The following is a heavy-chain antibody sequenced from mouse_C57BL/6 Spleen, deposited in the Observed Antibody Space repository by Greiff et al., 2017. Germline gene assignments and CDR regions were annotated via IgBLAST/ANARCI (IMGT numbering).Heavy chain of an antibody. D-gene: IGHD2-4*01. CDR1: GFTFSSYG. CDR3: ARPYYDYDLAWFAY. Sequence: EVQRVESGGDLVKPGGSLKLSCAASGFTFSSYGMSWVRQTPDKRLEWVATISSGGSYTYYPDSVKGRFTISRDNAKNTLYLQMSSLKSEDTAMYYCARPYYDYDLAWFAYWGQGTLVTVSA. J-gene: IGHJ3*01. V-gene: IGHV5-6*01. CDR2: ISSGGSYT.